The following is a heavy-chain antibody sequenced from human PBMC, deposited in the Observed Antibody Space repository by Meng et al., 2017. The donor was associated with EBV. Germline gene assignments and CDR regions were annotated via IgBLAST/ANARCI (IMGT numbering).Heavy chain of an antibody. V-gene: IGHV1-69*01. CDR1: GCTFRREA. J-gene: IGHJ4*02. CDR3: ASESGRGFTPDY. D-gene: IGHD3-10*01. CDR2: LIPMSGAP. Sequence: QVELQQSGDEVKKPGSAGKVYRRTSGCTFRREAVSWVRQAPGQGLEWMGGLIPMSGAPHYAQKFQDRVTIIADESTSTHSMELNNLRFEDTAMYYCASESGRGFTPDYWGQGTLVTVSS.